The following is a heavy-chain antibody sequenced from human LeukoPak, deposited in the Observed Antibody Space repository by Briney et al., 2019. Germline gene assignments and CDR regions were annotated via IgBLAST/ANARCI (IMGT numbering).Heavy chain of an antibody. J-gene: IGHJ4*02. Sequence: SETLALTCTVSGGSISSYYWSWIRQPAGKGLEWIGRIYTSGSTNYNPSLKSRVTMSVDTSKNQFSLKLSSVTAADTAVYYCARSRAVTQNFDYWGQGTLVTVSS. CDR1: GGSISSYY. D-gene: IGHD4-11*01. CDR3: ARSRAVTQNFDY. CDR2: IYTSGST. V-gene: IGHV4-4*07.